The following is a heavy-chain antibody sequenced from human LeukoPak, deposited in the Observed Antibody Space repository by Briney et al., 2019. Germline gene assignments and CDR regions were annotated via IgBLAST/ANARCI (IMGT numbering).Heavy chain of an antibody. CDR1: GGTFSSYA. Sequence: ASVKVSCKASGGTFSSYAISWVRQAPGQGLEWMGGIIPIFGTANYAQKFQGRVTITTDESTSTAYMELSSLRSEDTAVYYCARVPLAGGGEWGQGTLVTVSS. J-gene: IGHJ4*02. CDR2: IIPIFGTA. CDR3: ARVPLAGGGE. V-gene: IGHV1-69*05. D-gene: IGHD6-19*01.